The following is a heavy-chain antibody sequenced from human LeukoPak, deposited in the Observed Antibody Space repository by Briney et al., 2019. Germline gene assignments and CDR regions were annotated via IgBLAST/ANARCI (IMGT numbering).Heavy chain of an antibody. D-gene: IGHD3-10*01. CDR1: GGSISSYY. J-gene: IGHJ4*02. CDR3: ARAIDYYGSGSYTSYYFDY. V-gene: IGHV4-59*01. CDR2: IYYSGST. Sequence: SETLSLTCTVSGGSISSYYWSWIRQPPGKGLEWIGYIYYSGSTNYNPSLKSRVTISVDTSKNQFSLKLSSVTAADTAVYYCARAIDYYGSGSYTSYYFDYWGQGTLVTVSS.